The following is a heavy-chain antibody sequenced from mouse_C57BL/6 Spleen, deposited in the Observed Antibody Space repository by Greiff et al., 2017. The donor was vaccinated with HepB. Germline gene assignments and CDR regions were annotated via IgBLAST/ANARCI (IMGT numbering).Heavy chain of an antibody. J-gene: IGHJ2*01. CDR3: ARSGSGSSYFDY. CDR1: GFTFSDYY. V-gene: IGHV5-16*01. CDR2: INYDGSST. D-gene: IGHD3-2*02. Sequence: EVHLVESEGGLVQPGSSMKLSCTASGFTFSDYYMAWVRQVPEKGLEWVANINYDGSSTYYLDSLKSRFIISRDNAKNILYLQMSSLKSEDTATYYCARSGSGSSYFDYWGQGTTLTVSS.